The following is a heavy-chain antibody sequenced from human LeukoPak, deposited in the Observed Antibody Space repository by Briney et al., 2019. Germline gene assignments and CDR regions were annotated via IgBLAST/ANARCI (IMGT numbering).Heavy chain of an antibody. CDR1: GLTFSSSW. J-gene: IGHJ4*02. Sequence: GGSLRLSCAVSGLTFSSSWMDWVRQAPGKGLEWVASINPDGNKKYSADSVKGRFTISRDNAENSLYLQMNNLRAEDTAVYYCAREVGREFDYWGQGTLVTVSS. CDR3: AREVGREFDY. V-gene: IGHV3-7*03. CDR2: INPDGNKK. D-gene: IGHD3-10*01.